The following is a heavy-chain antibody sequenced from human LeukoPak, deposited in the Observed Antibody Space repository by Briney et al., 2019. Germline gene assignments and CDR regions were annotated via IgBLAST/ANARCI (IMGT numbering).Heavy chain of an antibody. V-gene: IGHV1-46*01. J-gene: IGHJ4*02. D-gene: IGHD1-1*01. Sequence: GASVKVSCKASGYTFTSYYMHWVRQAPGQGLEWMGIINPSGGSTSYAQKFQGRVTMTRDTSTSTAYMELRGLRSDDTAVYYCARDLYNWNDPPPLPFDYWGQGTLVTVSS. CDR2: INPSGGST. CDR1: GYTFTSYY. CDR3: ARDLYNWNDPPPLPFDY.